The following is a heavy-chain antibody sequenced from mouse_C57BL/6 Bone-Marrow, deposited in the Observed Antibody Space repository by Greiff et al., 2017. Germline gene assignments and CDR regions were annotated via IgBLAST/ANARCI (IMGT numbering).Heavy chain of an antibody. Sequence: QVQLQQPGAELVKPGASVKLSCKASGYTFTSYWTQWVKQRPGQGLEWIGEIDPSDSYTNYNQKFKGKATLTVDTSSSTAYMQLSSLTSEDSAVYYCARIYYYGSSYAHWGQGTTLTVSS. V-gene: IGHV1-50*01. CDR1: GYTFTSYW. D-gene: IGHD1-1*01. CDR2: IDPSDSYT. J-gene: IGHJ2*01. CDR3: ARIYYYGSSYAH.